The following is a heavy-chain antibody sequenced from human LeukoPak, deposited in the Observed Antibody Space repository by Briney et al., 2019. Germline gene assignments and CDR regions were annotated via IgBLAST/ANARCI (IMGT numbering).Heavy chain of an antibody. V-gene: IGHV4-4*02. D-gene: IGHD6-25*01. CDR2: VHLNGNT. J-gene: IGHJ4*02. CDR3: AREGGPYRPLDY. Sequence: SETLSLTCGVSGGSVTSTNWWTWLRQPPGKGLEWIGEVHLNGNTNYNPSLYGRVTMSVDKSENHVSLKLTSLTAADTAVYYCAREGGPYRPLDYSGQGTLVTVTS. CDR1: GGSVTSTNW.